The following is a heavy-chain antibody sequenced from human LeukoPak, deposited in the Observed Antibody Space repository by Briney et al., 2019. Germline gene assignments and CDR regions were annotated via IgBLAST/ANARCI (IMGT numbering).Heavy chain of an antibody. CDR3: ARGRDTMIVGGFDY. Sequence: SETLSLTCTVSGGSISSYYGSWIRQPAGKGLDWIGRIYTSGSTNYNPSLKSRVTMSVDTSKNQFSLKLSSVTAADTAVYYCARGRDTMIVGGFDYWGQGTLVTVSS. V-gene: IGHV4-4*07. J-gene: IGHJ4*02. CDR2: IYTSGST. CDR1: GGSISSYY. D-gene: IGHD3-22*01.